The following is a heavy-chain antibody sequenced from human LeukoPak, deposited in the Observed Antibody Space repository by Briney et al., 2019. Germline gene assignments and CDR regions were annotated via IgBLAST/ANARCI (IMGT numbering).Heavy chain of an antibody. V-gene: IGHV4-4*07. CDR3: ARDYYDSSGYYYYPNYYYYYGMDV. CDR1: GGSISSYY. D-gene: IGHD3-22*01. J-gene: IGHJ6*02. CDR2: IYTSGST. Sequence: SETLSLTCTVSGGSISSYYWSWIRQPAGKGLEWIGRIYTSGSTNYNPSLKSRVTMSVDTSKNQFSLKLSSVTAADTAVYYCARDYYDSSGYYYYPNYYYYYGMDVWGQGTTVTVSS.